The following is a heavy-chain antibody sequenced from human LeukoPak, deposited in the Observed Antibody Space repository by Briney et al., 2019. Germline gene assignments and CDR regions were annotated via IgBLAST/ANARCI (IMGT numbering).Heavy chain of an antibody. V-gene: IGHV3-33*01. CDR2: IWYDGSNK. Sequence: PGGSLRLSCAASGFTFSSYGMHWVRQAPGKGLEWVAVIWYDGSNKYYADSVKGRFTISRDNSKNTLYLQMNSLSAEDTAVYYCARLDYYFDSWGQGTLVTVSS. CDR1: GFTFSSYG. J-gene: IGHJ4*02. CDR3: ARLDYYFDS.